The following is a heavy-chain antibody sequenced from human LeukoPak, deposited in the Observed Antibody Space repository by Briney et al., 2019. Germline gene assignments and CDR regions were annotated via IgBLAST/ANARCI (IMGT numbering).Heavy chain of an antibody. CDR1: GFTFDDYA. Sequence: PGGSLRLSCAVSGFTFDDYAMHWVRQAPGKGLEWVSVIYSGGSTYHADSVKGRFTISRDDSKNTLFLQMNSLRAEDTAVYYCAREDYYFDSSGTHYFDYWGQGTLVTVSS. J-gene: IGHJ4*02. CDR3: AREDYYFDSSGTHYFDY. CDR2: IYSGGST. D-gene: IGHD3-22*01. V-gene: IGHV3-66*01.